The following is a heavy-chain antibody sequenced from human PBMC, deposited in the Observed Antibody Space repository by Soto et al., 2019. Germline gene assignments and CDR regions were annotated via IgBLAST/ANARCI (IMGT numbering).Heavy chain of an antibody. CDR2: ISYDESDK. D-gene: IGHD3-22*01. V-gene: IGHV3-30*18. J-gene: IGHJ4*02. CDR1: GFRFSTYA. CDR3: VKSGFSDSGGYTLAS. Sequence: GGSLRLSCAASGFRFSTYAMHWVRQAPAKGLEWVAVISYDESDKLYADSVKGRFTISKGNTKNTLYLQMNSLRVEDTALYYCVKSGFSDSGGYTLASWDQGTLVTAST.